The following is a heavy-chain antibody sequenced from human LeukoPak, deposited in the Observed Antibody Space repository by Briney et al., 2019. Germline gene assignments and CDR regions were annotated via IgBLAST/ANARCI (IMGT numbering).Heavy chain of an antibody. D-gene: IGHD3-10*01. J-gene: IGHJ4*02. Sequence: GGSLRLSCAASGFTVSSNYMSWVRQAPGKGLEWVSVIYTGGSTHYADSVKGRFTISRDNAKNTLCLQMNSLRAEDTAVYYCARGTSGSYSKIYYFDYWGQGTLVTVSS. V-gene: IGHV3-66*01. CDR3: ARGTSGSYSKIYYFDY. CDR2: IYTGGST. CDR1: GFTVSSNY.